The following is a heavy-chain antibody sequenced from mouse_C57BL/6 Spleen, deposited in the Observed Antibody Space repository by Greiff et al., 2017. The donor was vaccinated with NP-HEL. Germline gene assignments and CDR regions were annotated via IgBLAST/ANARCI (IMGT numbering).Heavy chain of an antibody. CDR3: ARGFSTVVHYAMDY. CDR2: INPRSGYT. CDR1: GYTFTSYW. D-gene: IGHD1-1*01. Sequence: VKLMESGAELAKPGASVKLSCKASGYTFTSYWMHWVKQRPGQGLEWIGYINPRSGYTKYNQKFKDKATLTADKSSSTAYMQLSSLTYEDAAVYYCARGFSTVVHYAMDYWGQGTSVTVSS. J-gene: IGHJ4*01. V-gene: IGHV1-7*01.